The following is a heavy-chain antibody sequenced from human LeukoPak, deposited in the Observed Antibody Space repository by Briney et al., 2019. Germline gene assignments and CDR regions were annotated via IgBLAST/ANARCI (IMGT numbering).Heavy chain of an antibody. CDR3: AKEGGYFDWPFTFDY. CDR1: GFTFSSYE. V-gene: IGHV3-48*03. Sequence: GGSLRLSCSASGFTFSSYEMNWVRQAPGKGLEWISYIIGSGDTIYYADSVKGRFTISRDNAKNTLYLQMNSLRAEDTAVYYCAKEGGYFDWPFTFDYWGQGTLVTVSS. CDR2: IIGSGDTI. D-gene: IGHD3-9*01. J-gene: IGHJ4*02.